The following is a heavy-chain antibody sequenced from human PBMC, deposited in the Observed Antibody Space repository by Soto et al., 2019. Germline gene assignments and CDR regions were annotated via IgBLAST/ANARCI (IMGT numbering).Heavy chain of an antibody. CDR2: IYYSGST. D-gene: IGHD5-18*01. J-gene: IGHJ6*02. V-gene: IGHV4-30-4*01. CDR1: GGSISSGDYY. CDR3: ARASPVVTDV. Sequence: QVQLQESGPGLVKPSQTLSLTCTVSGGSISSGDYYWSWSRQPPGKGLEWIGYIYYSGSTYYNPSLKSRFTISVDTSKNQFSLKLSSVTAADTAVYYCARASPVVTDVWGQGTTVTVSS.